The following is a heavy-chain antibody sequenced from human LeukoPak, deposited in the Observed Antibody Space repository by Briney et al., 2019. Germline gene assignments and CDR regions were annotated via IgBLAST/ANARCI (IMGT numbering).Heavy chain of an antibody. Sequence: ASVKVSCKASGYTFTAYYLHWVRQAPGQGLEXXXWIHPNSGGTNYAQYFQGRVSMTTDTSISTVYMELSRLRSDDTAVYYCARDYYGSGTYYKDYWGQGTLVTVSS. D-gene: IGHD3-10*01. CDR1: GYTFTAYY. V-gene: IGHV1-2*02. CDR3: ARDYYGSGTYYKDY. J-gene: IGHJ4*02. CDR2: IHPNSGGT.